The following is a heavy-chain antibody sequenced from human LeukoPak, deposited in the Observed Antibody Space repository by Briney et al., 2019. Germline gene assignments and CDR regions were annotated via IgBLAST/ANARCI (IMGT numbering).Heavy chain of an antibody. Sequence: SETLPLTCAVYGGSFSGYYWSWIRQPPGKGLEWIGEINHSGSTNYNPSLKSRVTISVDTSKNQFSLKLSSVTAADTAVYYCARGSLSSSWSFDYWGQGTLVTVSS. CDR1: GGSFSGYY. CDR2: INHSGST. CDR3: ARGSLSSSWSFDY. V-gene: IGHV4-34*01. J-gene: IGHJ4*02. D-gene: IGHD6-13*01.